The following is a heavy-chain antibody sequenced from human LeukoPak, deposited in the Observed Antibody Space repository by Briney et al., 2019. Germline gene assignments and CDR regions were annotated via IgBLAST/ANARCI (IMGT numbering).Heavy chain of an antibody. Sequence: GGSLRLSCAASGFTFSHYWMTWVRQAPGKGLEWVANIKEDGSERYYVDSVKGRFTISRDNARNSVYLQMASLRAEDTAVYYCARTSGGRLAVAVDSWGQGTLVTVSS. D-gene: IGHD6-19*01. CDR1: GFTFSHYW. CDR2: IKEDGSER. V-gene: IGHV3-7*05. CDR3: ARTSGGRLAVAVDS. J-gene: IGHJ4*02.